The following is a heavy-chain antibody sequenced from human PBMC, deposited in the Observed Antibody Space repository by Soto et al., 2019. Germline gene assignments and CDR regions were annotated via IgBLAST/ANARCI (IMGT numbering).Heavy chain of an antibody. CDR3: ARHRWGSGSYSGLLDF. D-gene: IGHD3-10*01. J-gene: IGHJ4*02. Sequence: SETLSLTCSVSGGSISTSSYFWGWIRQPPGKGLEWVGAVNYSGSANYRSSLQSRVTISVDTSQNQSSLRLRSGTAADTAVYYCARHRWGSGSYSGLLDFWGQGALVTVSS. CDR2: VNYSGSA. V-gene: IGHV4-39*01. CDR1: GGSISTSSYF.